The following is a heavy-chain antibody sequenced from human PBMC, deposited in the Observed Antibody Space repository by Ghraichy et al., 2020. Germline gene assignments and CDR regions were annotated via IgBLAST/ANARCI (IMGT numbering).Heavy chain of an antibody. Sequence: GGSLRLSCAASGFTFSSYGMHWVRQAPGKGLEWVAVIWYDGSKKYYADSVKGRFTISRDNSKNTLYLQTNSLRAEDTAVYYCARDLSGSGSYYLDYWGQGTLVTVSS. V-gene: IGHV3-33*01. J-gene: IGHJ4*02. CDR2: IWYDGSKK. D-gene: IGHD3-10*01. CDR1: GFTFSSYG. CDR3: ARDLSGSGSYYLDY.